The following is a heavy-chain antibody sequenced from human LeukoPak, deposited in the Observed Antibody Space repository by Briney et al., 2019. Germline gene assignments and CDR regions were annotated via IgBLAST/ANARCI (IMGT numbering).Heavy chain of an antibody. CDR3: ARASWFRDGYNSRRYYFDY. CDR2: ISAHNDNR. CDR1: GHTFTSNG. Sequence: ASVTVSCKASGHTFTSNGFSWVRQAPGQGLEWMGWISAHNDNRKYAQKFQGRVTITADESTSTAYMELSSLRSEDTAVYYCARASWFRDGYNSRRYYFDYWGQGTLVTVSS. D-gene: IGHD5-24*01. J-gene: IGHJ4*02. V-gene: IGHV1-18*01.